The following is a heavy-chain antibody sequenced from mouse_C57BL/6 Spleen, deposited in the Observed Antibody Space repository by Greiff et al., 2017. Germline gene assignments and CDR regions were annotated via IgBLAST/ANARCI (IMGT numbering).Heavy chain of an antibody. CDR3: ARFIYDGYYPLYAMDY. V-gene: IGHV1-22*01. CDR1: GYTFTDYN. D-gene: IGHD2-3*01. Sequence: EVQLQQSGPELVKPGASVKMSCKASGYTFTDYNMHWVKQSHGKSLEWIGYINPNNGGTSSNKKFKGKATLTVNKSSSTAYMELRSLTSEDSAVYYCARFIYDGYYPLYAMDYWGQGTSVTVSS. CDR2: INPNNGGT. J-gene: IGHJ4*01.